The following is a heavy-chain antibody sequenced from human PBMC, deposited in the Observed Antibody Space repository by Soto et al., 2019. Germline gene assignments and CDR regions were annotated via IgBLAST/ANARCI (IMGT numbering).Heavy chain of an antibody. D-gene: IGHD6-13*01. J-gene: IGHJ6*02. Sequence: ESGGVVVQPGGSLRLSCAASGFTFDDYTMHWLRQAPGKGLEWVSLISWDGGSTYYADSVKGRFTISRDNSKNSLYLQMNSLRTEDTALYYCAKDIGIAAHYGMDVWGQGTTVTVSS. V-gene: IGHV3-43*01. CDR1: GFTFDDYT. CDR3: AKDIGIAAHYGMDV. CDR2: ISWDGGST.